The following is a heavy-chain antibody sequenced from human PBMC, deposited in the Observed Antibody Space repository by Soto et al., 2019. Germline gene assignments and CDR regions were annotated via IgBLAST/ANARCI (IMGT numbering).Heavy chain of an antibody. J-gene: IGHJ6*02. CDR3: ARRIAAAGTLGHYYGMDV. CDR1: GYSFTSYW. Sequence: GESLKISCKGSGYSFTSYWIGWVRQMPGKGLEWMGIIYPGDSDTRYSPSFQGQVTISADKSISTAYLQWSSLKASDTAMYYCARRIAAAGTLGHYYGMDVWGQGTTVTVSS. V-gene: IGHV5-51*01. D-gene: IGHD6-13*01. CDR2: IYPGDSDT.